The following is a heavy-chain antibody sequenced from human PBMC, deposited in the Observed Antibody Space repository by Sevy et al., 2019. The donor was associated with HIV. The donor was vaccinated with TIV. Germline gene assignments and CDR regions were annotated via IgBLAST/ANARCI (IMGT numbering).Heavy chain of an antibody. J-gene: IGHJ6*03. CDR2: IKQDGSER. CDR3: ARDSQNIVVVPAATINYYYSYYMDV. V-gene: IGHV3-7*01. Sequence: GGSLRLSCAASGFTFSSYWMSWVRQAPGKGLEWMANIKQDGSERYYEDSVRGRFTSSRDNTKNSLYLQMNSLRVEDTAVYYCARDSQNIVVVPAATINYYYSYYMDVWGKGTTVTVSS. D-gene: IGHD2-2*01. CDR1: GFTFSSYW.